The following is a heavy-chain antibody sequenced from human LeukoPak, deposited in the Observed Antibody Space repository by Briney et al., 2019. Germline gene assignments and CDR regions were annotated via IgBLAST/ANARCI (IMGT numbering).Heavy chain of an antibody. J-gene: IGHJ4*02. V-gene: IGHV3-23*01. CDR2: ISGSGGST. CDR1: GFTFSRYE. CDR3: AKDLDIVVVPADMAGY. D-gene: IGHD2-2*01. Sequence: QAGGSLRLSCAASGFTFSRYEMNWVRQAPGKGLEWVSAISGSGGSTYYADSVKGRFTISRDHSKNTLYLQMNSLRAEDTAVYYCAKDLDIVVVPADMAGYWGQGTLVTVSS.